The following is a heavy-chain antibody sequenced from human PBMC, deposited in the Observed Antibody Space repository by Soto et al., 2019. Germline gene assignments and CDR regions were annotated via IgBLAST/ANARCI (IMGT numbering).Heavy chain of an antibody. D-gene: IGHD3-22*01. V-gene: IGHV3-23*01. J-gene: IGHJ4*02. Sequence: PGGSLRLSCAAFGFTFSIYAMSWVRQAPGKGLEWVSTISHRSATTYYADSVKGRFTVSRDNSKNTLYLQMNSLRAEDTAVYYCARQIVELIPYFDHWGQGSLVTVSS. CDR3: ARQIVELIPYFDH. CDR1: GFTFSIYA. CDR2: ISHRSATT.